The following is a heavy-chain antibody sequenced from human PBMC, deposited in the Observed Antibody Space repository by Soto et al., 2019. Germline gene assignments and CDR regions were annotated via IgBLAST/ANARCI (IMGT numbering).Heavy chain of an antibody. Sequence: PSQTLSLTCAISGDSVSSNSAAWNWIRQSPSRGLEWLGRTYYRSKWYNDYAVSVKSRITIKPDTSKNKFSLQMNSVTPEDTAVYYCAREGVGYSSGWGTYYYYGMDVWGQGTTVTVSS. CDR3: AREGVGYSSGWGTYYYYGMDV. CDR1: GDSVSSNSAA. CDR2: TYYRSKWYN. V-gene: IGHV6-1*01. D-gene: IGHD6-19*01. J-gene: IGHJ6*02.